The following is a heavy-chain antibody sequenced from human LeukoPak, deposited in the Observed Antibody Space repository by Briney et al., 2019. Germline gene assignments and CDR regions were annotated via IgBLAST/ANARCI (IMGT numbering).Heavy chain of an antibody. D-gene: IGHD6-13*01. CDR1: GGSMSTYY. J-gene: IGHJ4*02. Sequence: SETLSLTCTVSGGSMSTYYWSWTRQPPGKGLEWIGYIYYSGSTNYNPSLKSRVTISVDTSKNQFSLKLSSVTAADTAVYYCARVSSSSLDYWGQGTLVTVSS. V-gene: IGHV4-59*01. CDR2: IYYSGST. CDR3: ARVSSSSLDY.